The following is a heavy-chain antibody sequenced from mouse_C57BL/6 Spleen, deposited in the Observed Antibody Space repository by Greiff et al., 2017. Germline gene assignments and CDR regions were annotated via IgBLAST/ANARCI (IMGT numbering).Heavy chain of an antibody. J-gene: IGHJ2*01. CDR3: LYDGSSYGY. CDR1: GYTFTSYW. Sequence: QVQLQQPGAELVKPGASVKVSCTASGYTFTSYWMHWVKQRPGPGLAWIGRIHPSDSDTNYNQKFKGKATLTVDNSSSTADMQRSSLTSEDAAVYYCLYDGSSYGYWGQGTTLTVSS. V-gene: IGHV1-74*01. D-gene: IGHD1-1*01. CDR2: IHPSDSDT.